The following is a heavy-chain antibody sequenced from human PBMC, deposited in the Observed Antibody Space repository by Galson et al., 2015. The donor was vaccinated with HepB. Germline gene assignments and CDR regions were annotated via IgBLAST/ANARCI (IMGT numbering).Heavy chain of an antibody. Sequence: SLRLSCAASGFTFSSYAMSWVRQAPGKGLEWVSAISGSGGSTYYADSVKGRFTISRDNSKNTLYLQMNSLRAEDTAVYYCAKRGYCSGGSCYSGRLVGHAFDIWGQGTMVTVSS. CDR1: GFTFSSYA. CDR2: ISGSGGST. J-gene: IGHJ3*02. CDR3: AKRGYCSGGSCYSGRLVGHAFDI. V-gene: IGHV3-23*01. D-gene: IGHD2-15*01.